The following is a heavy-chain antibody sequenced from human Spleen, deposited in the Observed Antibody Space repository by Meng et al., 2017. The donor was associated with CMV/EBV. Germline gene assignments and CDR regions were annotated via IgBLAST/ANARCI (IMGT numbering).Heavy chain of an antibody. CDR2: INPSSGGT. D-gene: IGHD4-11*01. CDR3: ARDRTVTAPDY. J-gene: IGHJ4*02. CDR1: GYALTGYY. V-gene: IGHV1-2*02. Sequence: ASVKVSCKASGYALTGYYIHWVRQAPGQGLEWMGWINPSSGGTNYAQKFQGRVTMTRDTSINTADMELSSLRSDDTAVYFCARDRTVTAPDYWGQGTLVTVSS.